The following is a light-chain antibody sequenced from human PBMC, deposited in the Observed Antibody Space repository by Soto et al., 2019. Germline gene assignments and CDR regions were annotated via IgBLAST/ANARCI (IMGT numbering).Light chain of an antibody. Sequence: QSALTQPPSASGSPGQSVTISCTGTSSDVGGYNYVSWYQHHPGKAPKLMIYEVSKRPSGVPDRFSGSKSGNTASLTISGLQAEDEADYYCSSYTSSSSYVFGTGTKLTVL. CDR3: SSYTSSSSYV. J-gene: IGLJ1*01. CDR1: SSDVGGYNY. CDR2: EVS. V-gene: IGLV2-8*01.